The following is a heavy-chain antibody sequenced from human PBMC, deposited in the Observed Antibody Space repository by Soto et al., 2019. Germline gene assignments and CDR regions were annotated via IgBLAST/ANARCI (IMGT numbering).Heavy chain of an antibody. V-gene: IGHV1-18*01. J-gene: IGHJ5*02. CDR3: ARDHSPISASIAVAGTVWFDP. D-gene: IGHD6-19*01. CDR1: GYTFTSYG. CDR2: ISAYNGNT. Sequence: ASVKVSCKASGYTFTSYGISWVRQAPGQGLEWMGWISAYNGNTNYAQKLQGRVTMTTDTSTSTAYMELRSLRSDDTAVYYCARDHSPISASIAVAGTVWFDPWGQGTLVTVSS.